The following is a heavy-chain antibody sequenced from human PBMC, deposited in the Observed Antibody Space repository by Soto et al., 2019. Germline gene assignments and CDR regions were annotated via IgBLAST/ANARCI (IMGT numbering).Heavy chain of an antibody. J-gene: IGHJ3*02. V-gene: IGHV3-48*02. CDR3: ARTNIDYGDYVSAFDI. CDR1: GFTFSGHS. D-gene: IGHD4-17*01. CDR2: ISSSSSTI. Sequence: GGSLRLSCSASGFTFSGHSMNWVRQAPGKGLEWVSYISSSSSTIYYADSVKGRFTISRDNAKNSLYLQMNSLRDEDTAVYYCARTNIDYGDYVSAFDIWGQGTMVTVSS.